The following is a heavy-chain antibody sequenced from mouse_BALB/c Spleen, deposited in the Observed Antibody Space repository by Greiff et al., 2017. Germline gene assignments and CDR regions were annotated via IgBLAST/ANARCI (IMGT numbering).Heavy chain of an antibody. J-gene: IGHJ3*01. V-gene: IGHV2-9*02. CDR3: ARGYYYGSSAWFAY. CDR1: GFSLTSYG. D-gene: IGHD1-1*01. Sequence: VKLVESGPGLVAPSQSLSITCTVSGFSLTSYGVHWVRQPPGKGLEWLGVIWAGGSTNYNSALMSRLSISKDNSKSQVFLKMNSLQTDDTAMYYCARGYYYGSSAWFAYWGQGTLVTVSA. CDR2: IWAGGST.